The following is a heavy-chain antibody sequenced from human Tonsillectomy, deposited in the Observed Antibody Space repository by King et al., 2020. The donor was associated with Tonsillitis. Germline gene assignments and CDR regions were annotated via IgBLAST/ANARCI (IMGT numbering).Heavy chain of an antibody. V-gene: IGHV3-23*04. J-gene: IGHJ4*02. CDR3: AKATWIVIVPVASMDS. CDR1: GFRFWSYA. D-gene: IGHD2-2*01. Sequence: VQLVESGGDFVQPGGALRLSFAASGFRFWSYALKWGPPAPGEGLGLVSGISGSGDRGPYADALKGRFTISPDNFKNTPYLQKGSLRAEDTAGYYCAKATWIVIVPVASMDSWGQGTLVTVSS. CDR2: ISGSGDRG.